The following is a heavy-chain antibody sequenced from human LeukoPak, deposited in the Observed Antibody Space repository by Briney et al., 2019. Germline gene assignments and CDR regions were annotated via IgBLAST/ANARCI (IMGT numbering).Heavy chain of an antibody. Sequence: SETLSLTCTVSGGSINSYYWSWTRQPPGKGLEWIGYISYSGNTNYNPSLKGRVTISLDTSKKQFFLKLSSVTAADTAMYYCARGNANWGQGTLVTVSS. CDR2: ISYSGNT. CDR1: GGSINSYY. J-gene: IGHJ4*02. CDR3: ARGNAN. V-gene: IGHV4-59*01.